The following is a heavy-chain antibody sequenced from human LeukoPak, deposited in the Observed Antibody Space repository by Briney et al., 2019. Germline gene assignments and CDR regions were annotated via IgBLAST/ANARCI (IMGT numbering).Heavy chain of an antibody. V-gene: IGHV4-59*01. J-gene: IGHJ3*02. CDR3: ARDGPLSDSSGYYPDAFDI. D-gene: IGHD3-22*01. CDR2: IYYSGST. CDR1: GFTFSSYW. Sequence: PGGSLRLSCAASGFTFSSYWMSWIRQPPGKGLEWIGYIYYSGSTNYNPSLKSRVTISVDTSKNQFSLKLSSVTAADTAVYYCARDGPLSDSSGYYPDAFDIWGQGTMVTVSS.